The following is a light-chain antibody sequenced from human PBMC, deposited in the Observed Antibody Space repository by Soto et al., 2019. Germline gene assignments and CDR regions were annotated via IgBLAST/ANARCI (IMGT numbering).Light chain of an antibody. V-gene: IGLV2-14*01. CDR1: SSDGGGYNY. CDR3: SSYTSSSTYV. J-gene: IGLJ1*01. CDR2: EVS. Sequence: QSALTQPASVSGSPGQSITISCTGTSSDGGGYNYVSWYQQHPAKAPKLMIYEVSNRPSGVSNRFSGSKSGNTASLTISGIHDEDEADYYCSSYTSSSTYVFGTGTKLTVL.